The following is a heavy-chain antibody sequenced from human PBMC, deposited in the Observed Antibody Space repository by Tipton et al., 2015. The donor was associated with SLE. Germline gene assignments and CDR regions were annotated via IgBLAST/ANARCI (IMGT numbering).Heavy chain of an antibody. CDR3: AGYCTSTSCYEARGGMDV. CDR2: IYDSGST. CDR1: GDSTNSYY. Sequence: TLSLTCTVSGDSTNSYYWTWIRQPPGKGLEWIGRIYDSGSTNYNPSLKSRVTISQDTSKNQFSLKLSSVTAADTAVYYCAGYCTSTSCYEARGGMDVWGQGTTVTVSS. J-gene: IGHJ6*02. D-gene: IGHD2-2*01. V-gene: IGHV4-59*01.